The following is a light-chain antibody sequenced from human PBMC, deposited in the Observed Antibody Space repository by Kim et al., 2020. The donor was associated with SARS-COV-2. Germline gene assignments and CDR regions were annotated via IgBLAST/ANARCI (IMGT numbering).Light chain of an antibody. CDR3: AAWDDSLSAWV. Sequence: QPVLTQPPSASGTPGQRVTISCSGSSSNIGVNSVYWFQQLPGTAPKLLIYGNSQRPSGVPDRFSASKSGTSASLAVSGLRSDDEADFYCAAWDDSLSAWVFGGGTKLTVL. CDR2: GNS. J-gene: IGLJ3*02. CDR1: SSNIGVNS. V-gene: IGLV1-47*01.